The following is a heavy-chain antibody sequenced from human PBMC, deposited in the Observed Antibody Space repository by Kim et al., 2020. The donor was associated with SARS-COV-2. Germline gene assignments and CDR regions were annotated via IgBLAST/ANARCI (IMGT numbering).Heavy chain of an antibody. Sequence: SETLSLTCTVSGGSISSGGYYWSWIRQHPGKGLEWIGYIYYSGSTYYNPSLKSRVTISVDTSKNQFSLKLSSVTAADTAVYYCARGRGVRPYGSGSYFTIDYWGQGTLVTVSS. D-gene: IGHD3-10*01. CDR3: ARGRGVRPYGSGSYFTIDY. J-gene: IGHJ4*02. CDR2: IYYSGST. CDR1: GGSISSGGYY. V-gene: IGHV4-31*03.